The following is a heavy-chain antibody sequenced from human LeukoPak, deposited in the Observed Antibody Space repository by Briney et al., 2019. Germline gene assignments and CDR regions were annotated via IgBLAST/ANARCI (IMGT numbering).Heavy chain of an antibody. V-gene: IGHV4-30-2*01. CDR2: IYHSGST. D-gene: IGHD3-22*01. Sequence: SETLSLTCAVSGGSISSGGYSWSWIRQPPGKGLEWIGYIYHSGSTYYNPSLKSRVTISVDRSKNQFSLKLSTVTAADTAVYYCASGRGGYDSSGYYYCYFDYWGQGTLVTVSS. CDR3: ASGRGGYDSSGYYYCYFDY. J-gene: IGHJ4*02. CDR1: GGSISSGGYS.